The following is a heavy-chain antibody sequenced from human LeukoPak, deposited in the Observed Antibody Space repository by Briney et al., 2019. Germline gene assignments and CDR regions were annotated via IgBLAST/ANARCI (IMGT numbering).Heavy chain of an antibody. Sequence: GGSLRLSCAASGFTFSSYSMNWVRQAPAKARECFLPNNSSNSYIYYAHSVKGRLTIPRDNPKNSLYLQIHTQSTDHTPVYYCARDQLVGATTPAAGSYFQHWGRGSLVAVCS. CDR3: ARDQLVGATTPAAGSYFQH. J-gene: IGHJ1*01. D-gene: IGHD1-26*01. CDR2: NNSSNSYI. V-gene: IGHV3-21*01. CDR1: GFTFSSYS.